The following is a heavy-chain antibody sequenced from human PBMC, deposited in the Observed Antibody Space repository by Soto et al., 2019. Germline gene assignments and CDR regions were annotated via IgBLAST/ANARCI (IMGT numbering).Heavy chain of an antibody. D-gene: IGHD6-6*01. CDR3: AGEIRWVLEKKQLVALGFDP. CDR2: IYYSGST. Sequence: SETLSLTCTVSGGSVSSGSYYWSWIRQPPGKGLEWIGYIYYSGSTNYNPSLKSRVTISVDTSKNQFSLKLSSVTAADTAVYYCAGEIRWVLEKKQLVALGFDPWGQGTLVTVSS. CDR1: GGSVSSGSYY. J-gene: IGHJ5*02. V-gene: IGHV4-61*01.